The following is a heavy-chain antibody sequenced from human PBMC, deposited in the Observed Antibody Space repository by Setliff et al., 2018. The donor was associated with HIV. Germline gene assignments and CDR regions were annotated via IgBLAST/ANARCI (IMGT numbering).Heavy chain of an antibody. V-gene: IGHV4-38-2*02. CDR3: ARMNYGSGLASYFDY. D-gene: IGHD3-10*01. CDR1: GDSLTSGYY. J-gene: IGHJ4*02. CDR2: MHYAGTT. Sequence: SETLSLTCNVSGDSLTSGYYWAWIRQPPGKGLEWIASMHYAGTTEYNPSLKSRLTMSLDTSRNHFSLNLKSVTAADTAVYFCARMNYGSGLASYFDYWGQGTLVTSPQ.